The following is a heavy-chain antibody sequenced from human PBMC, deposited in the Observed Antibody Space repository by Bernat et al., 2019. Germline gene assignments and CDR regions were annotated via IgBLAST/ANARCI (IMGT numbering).Heavy chain of an antibody. Sequence: QVQLVESGGGVVQPGRSLRLSCAASGFTFSSYAMHWVRQAPGKGLGWVAVISYDGSNKYYADSVKGRFTISRDNSKNTLYLQMNSLRAEDTAVYYCARDGGRLLFDYWGQGTLVTVSS. CDR2: ISYDGSNK. D-gene: IGHD3-16*01. CDR3: ARDGGRLLFDY. CDR1: GFTFSSYA. J-gene: IGHJ4*02. V-gene: IGHV3-30-3*01.